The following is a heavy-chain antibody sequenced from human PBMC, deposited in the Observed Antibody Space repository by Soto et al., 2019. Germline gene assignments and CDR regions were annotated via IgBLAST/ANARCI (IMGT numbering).Heavy chain of an antibody. D-gene: IGHD3-10*01. CDR2: IYYSGST. J-gene: IGHJ5*02. V-gene: IGHV4-31*03. CDR1: GGSISSGGYY. Sequence: SETLSLTCTVSGGSISSGGYYWSWIRQHPGKGLEWIGYIYYSGSTYYNPSLKSRVTISADTSKNQFSLKLSSVTAADTAVYYCARDRGPLLWFGELSWGWFDPWGQGTLVTGSS. CDR3: ARDRGPLLWFGELSWGWFDP.